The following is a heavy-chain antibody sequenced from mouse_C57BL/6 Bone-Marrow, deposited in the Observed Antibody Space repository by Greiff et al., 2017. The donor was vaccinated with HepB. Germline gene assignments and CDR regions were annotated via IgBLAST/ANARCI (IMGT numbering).Heavy chain of an antibody. V-gene: IGHV7-3*01. CDR3: ASHYSGSSYFDY. Sequence: EVKLMESGGGLVQPGGSLSLSCAASGFTFTDYYMSWVRQPPGKALEWLGFIRNKANGYTTEYSASVKGRFTISSDNSQSILYLQMNALRAEDSATYYCASHYSGSSYFDYWGQGSTLTVSS. CDR2: IRNKANGYTT. CDR1: GFTFTDYY. D-gene: IGHD1-1*01. J-gene: IGHJ2*01.